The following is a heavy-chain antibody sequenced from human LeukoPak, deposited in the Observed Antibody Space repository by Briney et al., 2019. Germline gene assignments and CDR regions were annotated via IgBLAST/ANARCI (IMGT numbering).Heavy chain of an antibody. J-gene: IGHJ4*02. CDR3: ARVSSSAGRGY. D-gene: IGHD6-13*01. V-gene: IGHV3-48*01. CDR1: GFIFQNYS. CDR2: IKSSGSNI. Sequence: GSLRLSCVASGFIFQNYSMIWVRQAPGKGLQWVSYIKSSGSNIYYAGSVKGRFTISRDNAKNSLYLQMNSLRAEDTAVYYCARVSSSAGRGYWGQGTLVTVSS.